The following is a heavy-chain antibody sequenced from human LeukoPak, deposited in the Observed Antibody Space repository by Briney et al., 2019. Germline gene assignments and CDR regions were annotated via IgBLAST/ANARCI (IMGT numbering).Heavy chain of an antibody. CDR2: INTNTGNP. D-gene: IGHD6-13*01. CDR3: ARAIAAAGTNYFDY. V-gene: IGHV7-4-1*02. J-gene: IGHJ4*02. Sequence: GASVKVSCKASGGTFSSYAISWVRQAPGQGLEWMGWINTNTGNPTYAQGFTGRFVFSLDTSVSTAYLQISSLKAEDTAVYYCARAIAAAGTNYFDYWGQGTLVTVSS. CDR1: GGTFSSYA.